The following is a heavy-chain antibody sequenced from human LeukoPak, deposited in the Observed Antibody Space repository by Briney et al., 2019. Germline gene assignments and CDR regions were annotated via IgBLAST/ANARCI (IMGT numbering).Heavy chain of an antibody. CDR1: GGSISSSYY. CDR2: IYTSGST. CDR3: ARGTNVELLDY. D-gene: IGHD1-26*01. Sequence: SGTLSLTCAVSGGSISSSYYWSWIRQPAGKGLEWIGRIYTSGSTNYNPSLKSRVTMSVDTSRYQFSLKTTSVTAADTVVYYCARGTNVELLDYWGQGTLVTVSS. J-gene: IGHJ4*02. V-gene: IGHV4-4*07.